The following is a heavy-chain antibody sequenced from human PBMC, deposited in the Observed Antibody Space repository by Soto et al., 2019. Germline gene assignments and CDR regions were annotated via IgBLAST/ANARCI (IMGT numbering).Heavy chain of an antibody. D-gene: IGHD2-2*01. CDR2: IDWDDDK. CDR3: ARIKDCSREDAVDWFDP. CDR1: GFSLSTRGMC. V-gene: IGHV2-70*20. Sequence: SGPTLVNPTQTLTLTCTFSGFSLSTRGMCVSWVRQPPGKALEWLALIDWDDDKYYSTSLKTRLTISKDTSENQVVLTMTNMDPMDTATYYCARIKDCSREDAVDWFDPWGQGTLVTVS. J-gene: IGHJ5*02.